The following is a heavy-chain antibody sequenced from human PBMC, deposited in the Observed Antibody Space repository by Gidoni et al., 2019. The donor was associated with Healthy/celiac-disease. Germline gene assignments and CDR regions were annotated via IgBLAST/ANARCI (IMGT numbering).Heavy chain of an antibody. CDR2: INHSGST. Sequence: QVQLQQWGAGLLKPSETLSLTCAVYGGSFSGYYWSWIRQPPGKGLEWIGEINHSGSTNYNPSLKSRVTISVDTSKNQFSLKLSSVTAADTAVYYCARRSYTLTHFWSGGYYYYGMDVWGQGTTVTVSS. CDR1: GGSFSGYY. D-gene: IGHD3-3*02. J-gene: IGHJ6*02. CDR3: ARRSYTLTHFWSGGYYYYGMDV. V-gene: IGHV4-34*01.